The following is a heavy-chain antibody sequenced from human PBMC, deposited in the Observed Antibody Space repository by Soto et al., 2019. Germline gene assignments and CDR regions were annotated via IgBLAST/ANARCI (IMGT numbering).Heavy chain of an antibody. Sequence: GGSLSLSCAASGFTFSSYAMHWVRQAPGKGLEYVSAISSNGGSTYYANSVKGRFTISRDNSKNTLYLQMNSLRAEDTAVYYCAKDKLAVAVAAPFDYWGQGTLVTVSS. J-gene: IGHJ4*02. CDR2: ISSNGGST. CDR1: GFTFSSYA. CDR3: AKDKLAVAVAAPFDY. D-gene: IGHD6-19*01. V-gene: IGHV3-64*01.